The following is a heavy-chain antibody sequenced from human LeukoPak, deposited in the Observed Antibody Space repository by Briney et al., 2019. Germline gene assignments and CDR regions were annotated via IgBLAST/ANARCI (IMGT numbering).Heavy chain of an antibody. V-gene: IGHV3-48*03. J-gene: IGHJ5*02. CDR3: ARTKYDYWFDP. D-gene: IGHD3-16*01. CDR1: GFTFSSYE. Sequence: PGGSLRLSSAASGFTFSSYEMNWVRQAPGKGLEWVSYISSSGSTIYYADSVKGRFTISRDNAKNSLYLQMNSLRAEDTAVYYCARTKYDYWFDPWGQGTLVTVSS. CDR2: ISSSGSTI.